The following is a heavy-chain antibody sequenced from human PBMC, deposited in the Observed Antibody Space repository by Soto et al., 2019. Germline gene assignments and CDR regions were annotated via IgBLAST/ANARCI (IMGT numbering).Heavy chain of an antibody. D-gene: IGHD2-2*01. V-gene: IGHV1-69*13. Sequence: SVKVSCKASGGTFSSYAISWVRQAPGQGLEWMGGIIPIFGTANYAQKFQGRVTITADESTSTAYMELSSLRSEDTAVYYCASDVTYCSSTSCSHGGWGQGTMVTVS. CDR2: IIPIFGTA. CDR3: ASDVTYCSSTSCSHGG. J-gene: IGHJ3*01. CDR1: GGTFSSYA.